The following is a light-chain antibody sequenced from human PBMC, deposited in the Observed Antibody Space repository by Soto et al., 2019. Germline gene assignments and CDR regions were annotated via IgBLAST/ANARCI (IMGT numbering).Light chain of an antibody. V-gene: IGKV1-39*01. CDR2: AAS. J-gene: IGKJ2*01. Sequence: IPMTQSPSSLSASVGDRVTITCRASQSIGNFLNWYQQRPGKAPKLLIYAASSLESGVPSRFTARASGTEFTLTISSLQPEDSATYYCQQRYTPPPYSFGQGTKLEIK. CDR3: QQRYTPPPYS. CDR1: QSIGNF.